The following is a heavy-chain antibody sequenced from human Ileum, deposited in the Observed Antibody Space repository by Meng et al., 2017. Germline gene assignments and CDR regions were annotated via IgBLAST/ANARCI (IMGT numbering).Heavy chain of an antibody. J-gene: IGHJ4*02. V-gene: IGHV4-61*08. CDR1: GGSVSSAGYQ. Sequence: QGQRQESGSGLVRPSATLSLICTVSGGSVSSAGYQWGWIRQPPGKGLEWIGYASTNYNPSLKSRVTISLDTSKNQFSLKLSSVTAADTAVYYCARDHWGSLDYWGQGILVTVSS. CDR3: ARDHWGSLDY. CDR2: AST. D-gene: IGHD7-27*01.